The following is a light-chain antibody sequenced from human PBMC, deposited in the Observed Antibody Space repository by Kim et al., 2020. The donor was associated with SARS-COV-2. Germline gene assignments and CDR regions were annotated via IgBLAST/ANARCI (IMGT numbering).Light chain of an antibody. CDR1: QSVSTY. CDR2: DAA. V-gene: IGKV3-11*01. J-gene: IGKJ4*02. Sequence: PGERASLTRTARQSVSTYLALYQQKPGQAPRLLIYDAANSATGVPARFSGSGSGTDFTLTISSLQSEDYAVYYCQQRSNWPPALTFGGGTKVDIK. CDR3: QQRSNWPPALT.